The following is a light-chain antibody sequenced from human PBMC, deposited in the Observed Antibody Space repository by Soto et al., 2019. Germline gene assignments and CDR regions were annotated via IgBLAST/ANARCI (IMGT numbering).Light chain of an antibody. V-gene: IGLV2-8*01. CDR3: SSYAGSRIVV. Sequence: QSVLTQPPSASGSPGQSVTISCTGTSSDVGGYNYVSWYQQHPGKAPKLMLSEVNKRPSGVPDRFSGSKSGNTASLTVSGLQAEDEADYYCSSYAGSRIVVFGGGTQLTVL. J-gene: IGLJ2*01. CDR2: EVN. CDR1: SSDVGGYNY.